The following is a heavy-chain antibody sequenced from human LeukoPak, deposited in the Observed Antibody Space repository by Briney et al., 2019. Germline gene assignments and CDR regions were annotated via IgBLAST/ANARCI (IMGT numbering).Heavy chain of an antibody. V-gene: IGHV4-4*07. J-gene: IGHJ6*03. CDR1: GFSISSYY. CDR2: IYTSGST. Sequence: PSETLSLTCTVSGFSISSYYWSWLRQPAGKGLEWIGRIYTSGSTNYNTSLKSRVTMSVDTSKNQFSLKLSSVTAADTAVYYCARVAVAGVGYYYYYYMDVWGKGTTVTVSS. CDR3: ARVAVAGVGYYYYYYMDV. D-gene: IGHD6-19*01.